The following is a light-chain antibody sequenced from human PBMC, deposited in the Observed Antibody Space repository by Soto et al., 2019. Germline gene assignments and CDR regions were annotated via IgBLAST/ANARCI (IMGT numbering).Light chain of an antibody. CDR3: CSYTFRATYV. CDR1: SSDVGGYNY. J-gene: IGLJ1*01. CDR2: AVS. Sequence: QSALTQPASVSGSPGQSITISCTGTSSDVGGYNYVSWYQQHPGKAPKLMIYAVSNRPSGVSNRFSGSKSGNTATLTISGLQGEDYTDYSCCSYTFRATYVFGTGNQLTVL. V-gene: IGLV2-14*01.